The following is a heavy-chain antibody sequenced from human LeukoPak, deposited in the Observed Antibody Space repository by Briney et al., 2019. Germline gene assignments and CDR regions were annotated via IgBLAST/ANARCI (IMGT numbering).Heavy chain of an antibody. V-gene: IGHV4-59*01. D-gene: IGHD2-2*01. J-gene: IGHJ4*02. CDR1: GGSISSYY. CDR3: AREEYCSSTSCQFDY. Sequence: SETLSLTCTVSGGSISSYYWSWIRQPPGKGLEWIGYIYYSGSTNYNPSLKSRVTISVDTSKNQFSLKLSSVTAADTAVYYCAREEYCSSTSCQFDYWGQGTLATVSS. CDR2: IYYSGST.